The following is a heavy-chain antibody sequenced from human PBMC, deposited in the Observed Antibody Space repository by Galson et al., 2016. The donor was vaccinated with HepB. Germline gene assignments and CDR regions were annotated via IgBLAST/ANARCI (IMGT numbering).Heavy chain of an antibody. CDR3: ASLHYGSGSWGNYGMDV. Sequence: ETLSLTCAVSGGSISRTTWWSWVRQPPGKGLEWIGEIHHSGSTNYNPSLKSRVTISVDKSKNQFSLKLSSVTAADTAVYYCASLHYGSGSWGNYGMDVWGRGTTVTVSS. D-gene: IGHD3-10*01. CDR1: GGSISRTTW. V-gene: IGHV4-4*02. J-gene: IGHJ6*02. CDR2: IHHSGST.